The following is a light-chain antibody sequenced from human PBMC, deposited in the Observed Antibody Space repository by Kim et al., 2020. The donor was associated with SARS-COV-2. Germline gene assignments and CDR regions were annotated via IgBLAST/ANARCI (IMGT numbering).Light chain of an antibody. V-gene: IGLV4-69*01. CDR1: SEHTNDA. Sequence: VKLTGKLRSEHTNDAIAGHQQQPEKGPRFLMKLNSDGSHTKGDGIPDRFSGSSAGTERYLTISSLQAEDEADYYCQNWGTGIYYVFGTGTKVTVL. CDR2: LNSDGSH. CDR3: QNWGTGIYYV. J-gene: IGLJ1*01.